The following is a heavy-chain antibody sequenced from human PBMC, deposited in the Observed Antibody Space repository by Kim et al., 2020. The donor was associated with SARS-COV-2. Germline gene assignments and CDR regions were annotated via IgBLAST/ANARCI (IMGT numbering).Heavy chain of an antibody. CDR3: VADLLGGDGYKF. J-gene: IGHJ4*02. CDR2: IVFGSGNT. CDR1: GFTLTRSS. V-gene: IGHV1-58*01. Sequence: SVKVSCKASGFTLTRSSVQWVRQARGQRLEWIGRIVFGSGNTKYAQKFQERVTITRDMSTNTAYMELSSLISDDTPVYYCVADLLGGDGYKFWGQGTLV. D-gene: IGHD2-21*01.